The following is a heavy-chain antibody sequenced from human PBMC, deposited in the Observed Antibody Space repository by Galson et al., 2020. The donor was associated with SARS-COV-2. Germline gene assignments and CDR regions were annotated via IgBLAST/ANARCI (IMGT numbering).Heavy chain of an antibody. CDR3: ARSLVLARGVRGVISPNPSDAFNI. CDR1: GFTFSSYS. D-gene: IGHD3-10*01. V-gene: IGHV3-48*01. CDR2: ISSSSSTI. Sequence: GGSLRLSCAASGFTFSSYSMNWVRQAPGKGLEWVSYISSSSSTIYYADSVKGRFTISRDNAKNSLYLQMNSLRAEDTAVYYCARSLVLARGVRGVISPNPSDAFNIWGQGTMVTVSS. J-gene: IGHJ3*02.